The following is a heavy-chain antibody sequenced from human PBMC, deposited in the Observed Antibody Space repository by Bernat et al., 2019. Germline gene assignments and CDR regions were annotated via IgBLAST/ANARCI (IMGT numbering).Heavy chain of an antibody. Sequence: EVQLVESGGGLVQPGGSLRLSCAASGFTFSTYWMIWVRQPPGKGLEWVANIKQDGSERYYVDSVKGRFTISRDNAKNSLYLQMNSLRAEDTAVYYCARGDWGSEFDYWGQGTLVTVSS. CDR1: GFTFSTYW. D-gene: IGHD7-27*01. V-gene: IGHV3-7*03. CDR2: IKQDGSER. J-gene: IGHJ4*02. CDR3: ARGDWGSEFDY.